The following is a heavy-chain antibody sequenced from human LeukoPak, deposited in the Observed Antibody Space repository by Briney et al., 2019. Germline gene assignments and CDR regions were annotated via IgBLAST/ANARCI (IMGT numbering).Heavy chain of an antibody. CDR3: ARDRTYYDILTGYSYNWFDP. V-gene: IGHV3-48*04. J-gene: IGHJ5*02. CDR2: ISSSSSSI. D-gene: IGHD3-9*01. Sequence: GGSLRLSCAASGFTFSTYSMNWVRQAPGKGLEWVSYISSSSSSIYYADSVKGRFTISRDNAKNSLYLQMNSLRAEDTAVYYCARDRTYYDILTGYSYNWFDPWGQGTLVTVSS. CDR1: GFTFSTYS.